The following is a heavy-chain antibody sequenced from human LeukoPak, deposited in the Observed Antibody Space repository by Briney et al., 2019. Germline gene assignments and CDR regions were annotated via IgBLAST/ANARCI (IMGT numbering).Heavy chain of an antibody. D-gene: IGHD3-22*01. V-gene: IGHV3-7*03. CDR2: IKQDGSEI. Sequence: GGSLRLSCAASGFTFSSYWMSWVRQAPGKGLEWVANIKQDGSEIYYVDSVKGRFTISRDNSKHSLYLQMNSLRAEDTAVYYCARENDSSGYSAWDYWGQGTLVTVSS. J-gene: IGHJ4*02. CDR3: ARENDSSGYSAWDY. CDR1: GFTFSSYW.